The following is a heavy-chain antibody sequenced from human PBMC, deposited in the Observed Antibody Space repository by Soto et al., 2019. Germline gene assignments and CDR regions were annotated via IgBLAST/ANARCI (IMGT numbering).Heavy chain of an antibody. CDR1: GFTFSDYY. D-gene: IGHD4-4*01. Sequence: GSLRLSCAASGFTFSDYYMSWIRQAPGKGLEWVSYISSSGSTIYYADSVKGRFTISRDNAKNSLYLQMNSLRAEDTAVYYCASTVTTTAYNWFDPWGQGTLVTVSS. CDR2: ISSSGSTI. CDR3: ASTVTTTAYNWFDP. J-gene: IGHJ5*02. V-gene: IGHV3-11*01.